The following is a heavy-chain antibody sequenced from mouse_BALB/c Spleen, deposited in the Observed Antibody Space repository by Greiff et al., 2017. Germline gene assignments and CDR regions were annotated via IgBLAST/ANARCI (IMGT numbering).Heavy chain of an antibody. D-gene: IGHD2-4*01. V-gene: IGHV5-6-5*01. Sequence: EVQLVESGGGLVKPGGSLKLSCAASGFTFSSYAMSRVRQTPEKRLEWVASISSGGSTYYPDSVKGRFTISRDNARNILYLQMSSLRSEDTAMYYCARGPNYDYDGAWFAYWGQGTLVTVSA. CDR3: ARGPNYDYDGAWFAY. CDR1: GFTFSSYA. CDR2: ISSGGST. J-gene: IGHJ3*01.